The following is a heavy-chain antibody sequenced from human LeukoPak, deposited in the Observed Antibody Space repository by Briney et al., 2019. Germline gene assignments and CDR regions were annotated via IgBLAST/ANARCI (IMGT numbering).Heavy chain of an antibody. CDR3: ARPEYSSSSHAFDI. CDR2: ISSSSSYI. J-gene: IGHJ3*02. Sequence: PGGSLRLSCTASGFTFGDYAMSWVRQAPGKGLEWVSSISSSSSYIYYADSVKGRFTISRDNAKNSLYLQMNSLRAEDTAVYYCARPEYSSSSHAFDIWGQGTMVTVSS. CDR1: GFTFGDYA. V-gene: IGHV3-21*01. D-gene: IGHD6-6*01.